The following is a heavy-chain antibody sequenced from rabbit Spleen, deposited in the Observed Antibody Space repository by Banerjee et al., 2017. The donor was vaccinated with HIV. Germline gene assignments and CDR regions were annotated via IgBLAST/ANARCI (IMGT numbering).Heavy chain of an antibody. CDR2: ISTGGST. D-gene: IGHD1-1*01. CDR1: GFSFSSSYY. J-gene: IGHJ4*01. Sequence: QEQLVESGGGLVQPEGSLTLTCTASGFSFSSSYYMSWVRQAPGEGLEYIGTISTGGSTWYASWAKGRFTISKTSSTTVTLRMTSLTAADRATYFCARDLVGVIGWNFYLWGQGTLVTVS. CDR3: ARDLVGVIGWNFYL. V-gene: IGHV1S45*01.